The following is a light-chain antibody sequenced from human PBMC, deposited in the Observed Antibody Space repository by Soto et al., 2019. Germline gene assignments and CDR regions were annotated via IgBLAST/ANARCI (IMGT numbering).Light chain of an antibody. V-gene: IGKV2-28*01. CDR1: QSLLHSNGYNF. J-gene: IGKJ2*01. CDR2: LGS. Sequence: DIVMTQSPLSLPVTPGEPASISCRSSQSLLHSNGYNFLDWYLQKPGQSPQLLIYLGSNRASGVPDRFSGSGAGTDFTLKISRVEAEDVGVYYSMQVLQTPPYTFGQGTKLEIK. CDR3: MQVLQTPPYT.